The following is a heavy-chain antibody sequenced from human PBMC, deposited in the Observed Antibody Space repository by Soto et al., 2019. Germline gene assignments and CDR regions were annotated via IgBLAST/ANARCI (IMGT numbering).Heavy chain of an antibody. CDR1: GFTFSSYS. J-gene: IGHJ4*02. Sequence: GGSLRLSCAASGFTFSSYSMSWVRQAPGKGLEWVSGFRTSGDGGTTYYADSVKGRFTISRDNSKNMLFLQMNSLRAEDTAIYYCAKVRFLEWFEDYWGQGTLVTVSS. CDR3: AKVRFLEWFEDY. CDR2: FRTSGDGGTT. V-gene: IGHV3-23*01. D-gene: IGHD3-3*01.